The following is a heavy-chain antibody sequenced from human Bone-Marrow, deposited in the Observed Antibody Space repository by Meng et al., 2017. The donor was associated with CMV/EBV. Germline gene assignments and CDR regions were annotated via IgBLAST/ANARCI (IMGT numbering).Heavy chain of an antibody. V-gene: IGHV5-51*01. CDR3: ARLGAPAGQKVIRPSNYFYYGLDV. CDR2: IYPGDSDT. CDR1: GYSFTSYW. Sequence: GESLKISCKGSGYSFTSYWIGWVRQMPGKGLEWMGIIYPGDSDTRYSPSFQGQVTISADKSISTAHLQWSSLKASDTAIYYCARLGAPAGQKVIRPSNYFYYGLDVWGQGTTVTASS. D-gene: IGHD6-13*01. J-gene: IGHJ6*02.